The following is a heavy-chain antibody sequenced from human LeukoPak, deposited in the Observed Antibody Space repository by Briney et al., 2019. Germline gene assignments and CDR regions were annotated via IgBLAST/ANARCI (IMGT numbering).Heavy chain of an antibody. Sequence: GASVKVSCKASGGTFSSYAISWVRQAPGQGLEWMGRIIPILGIANYAQKFQGRVTITADKSTSTAYMELSSLRSEDTAVYYCARAPVRYSSSWYALDYWGQGTLVTVSS. J-gene: IGHJ4*02. CDR3: ARAPVRYSSSWYALDY. D-gene: IGHD6-13*01. CDR1: GGTFSSYA. V-gene: IGHV1-69*04. CDR2: IIPILGIA.